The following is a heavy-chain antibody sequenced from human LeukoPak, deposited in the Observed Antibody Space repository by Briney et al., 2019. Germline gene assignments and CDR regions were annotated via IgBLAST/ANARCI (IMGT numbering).Heavy chain of an antibody. D-gene: IGHD1/OR15-1a*01. Sequence: SQTLSLTCTVSGGSISSGGYYWSWIRQHPGKGLEWIGYIYYSGSTYYNPSLKSRVTISVDTSKNQFSLKLSSVTAADTAVYYCARERPRTVYFDYWGQGTLVTVSS. CDR2: IYYSGST. V-gene: IGHV4-31*03. CDR3: ARERPRTVYFDY. CDR1: GGSISSGGYY. J-gene: IGHJ4*02.